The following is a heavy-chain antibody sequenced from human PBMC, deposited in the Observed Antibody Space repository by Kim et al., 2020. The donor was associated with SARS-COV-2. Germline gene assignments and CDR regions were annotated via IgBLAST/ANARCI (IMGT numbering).Heavy chain of an antibody. J-gene: IGHJ6*02. CDR1: GDSVSSNSAA. D-gene: IGHD6-13*01. V-gene: IGHV6-1*01. CDR2: TYYRSKWYN. CDR3: ARDEGIYSSSWPNSPVVYYYYGMDV. Sequence: SQTLSLTCAISGDSVSSNSAAWNWIRQSPSRGLEWLGRTYYRSKWYNDYAVSVKSRITINPDTSKNQFSLQLNSVTPEDTAVYYCARDEGIYSSSWPNSPVVYYYYGMDVWGQGTTVTVSS.